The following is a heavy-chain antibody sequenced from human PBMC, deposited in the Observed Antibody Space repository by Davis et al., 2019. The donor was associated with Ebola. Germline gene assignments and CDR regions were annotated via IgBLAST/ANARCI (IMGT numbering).Heavy chain of an antibody. CDR1: GGSMSSYY. CDR3: ARVPHYNGVVIIDWYFDL. J-gene: IGHJ2*01. D-gene: IGHD3-3*01. CDR2: IYYSGST. Sequence: SETLSLTCTVSGGSMSSYYWSWIRQPPGKGLEWIGYIYYSGSTYYNPSLKSRVTISVDTSKNQFSLKLSSVTAADTAVYYCARVPHYNGVVIIDWYFDLWGRGTLVTVSS. V-gene: IGHV4-30-4*01.